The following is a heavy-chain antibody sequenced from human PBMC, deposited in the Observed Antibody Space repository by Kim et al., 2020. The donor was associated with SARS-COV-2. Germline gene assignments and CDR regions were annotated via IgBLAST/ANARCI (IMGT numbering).Heavy chain of an antibody. J-gene: IGHJ6*01. CDR3: AREERDCSSTSCYDYYG. Sequence: GGSLRLSCAASGFTFSSYAMHWVRQAPGKGLEWVAVISYDGSNKYYADSVKGRFTISRDNSKNTLYLQMNSLRAEDTAVYYCAREERDCSSTSCYDYYG. V-gene: IGHV3-30*04. CDR2: ISYDGSNK. CDR1: GFTFSSYA. D-gene: IGHD2-2*01.